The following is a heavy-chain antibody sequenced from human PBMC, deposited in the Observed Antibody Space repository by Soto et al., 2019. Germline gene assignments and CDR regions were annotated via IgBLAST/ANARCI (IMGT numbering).Heavy chain of an antibody. V-gene: IGHV1-18*01. CDR2: ISAYNGNT. D-gene: IGHD3-3*01. Sequence: ASVKVSCKASGYTFTSYGISWVRQAPGQGLEWMGWISAYNGNTNYAQKLQGRVTMTTDTSTSTAYMELRSLRSDDTAVYYCGRVFRFFGDFWGGSPRLGAFVIGGKGKMVTVPS. CDR3: GRVFRFFGDFWGGSPRLGAFVI. J-gene: IGHJ3*02. CDR1: GYTFTSYG.